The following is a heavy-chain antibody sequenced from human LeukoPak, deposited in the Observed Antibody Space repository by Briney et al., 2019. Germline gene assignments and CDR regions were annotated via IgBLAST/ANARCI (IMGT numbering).Heavy chain of an antibody. V-gene: IGHV1-2*02. CDR2: INPNSGGT. CDR1: GYTFTGHY. J-gene: IGHJ4*02. CDR3: VRWGYYDSSGYRDY. Sequence: ASVKVSCKASGYTFTGHYMHWVRQAPGQGLEWMGWINPNSGGTNYAQKFQGRVTMTRDTSISTAYMELSRLRSDDTAVYYCVRWGYYDSSGYRDYWGQGTLVTVSS. D-gene: IGHD3-22*01.